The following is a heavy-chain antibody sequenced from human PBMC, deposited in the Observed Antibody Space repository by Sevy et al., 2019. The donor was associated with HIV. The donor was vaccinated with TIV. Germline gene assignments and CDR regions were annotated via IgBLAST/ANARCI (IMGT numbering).Heavy chain of an antibody. D-gene: IGHD5-12*01. Sequence: SQILSLTCAISGDSVASSSAAGNWIRQSPSRGLEWLGRTYYRSKWYTDYALSVKSRIIINPDTSKNQFSLQLNSVTPEDTAVYYCARAEVATGGYDYWGQGTLVTVSS. V-gene: IGHV6-1*01. J-gene: IGHJ4*02. CDR3: ARAEVATGGYDY. CDR2: TYYRSKWYT. CDR1: GDSVASSSAA.